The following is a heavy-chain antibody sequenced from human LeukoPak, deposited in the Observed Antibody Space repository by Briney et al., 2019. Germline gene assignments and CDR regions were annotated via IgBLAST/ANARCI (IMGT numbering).Heavy chain of an antibody. CDR2: ISASGDVT. D-gene: IGHD3-3*01. CDR3: AREMFWSGYFSNLHFDY. Sequence: GGSLRLSCAASGFTFSKFPMGWVRQAPGRGLEWVSAISASGDVTFYADSLRGRFTISRDNAKNSLYLQMNSLRAEDTAVYYCAREMFWSGYFSNLHFDYWGQGALVTVSS. J-gene: IGHJ4*02. V-gene: IGHV3-23*01. CDR1: GFTFSKFP.